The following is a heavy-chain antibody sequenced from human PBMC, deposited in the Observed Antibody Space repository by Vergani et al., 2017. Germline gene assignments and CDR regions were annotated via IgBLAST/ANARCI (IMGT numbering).Heavy chain of an antibody. Sequence: EVQLVESGGGLVQPGGSLRLSCAASGFTFSSYWMSWVRQAPGKGLEWVANIKQDGSEKYYVDSVKGRFTISRDNAKNSLYLQMNSLRAEDTAVYYCAKDYSSSSSPVAFDIWGQGTMVTVSS. CDR3: AKDYSSSSSPVAFDI. V-gene: IGHV3-7*03. CDR1: GFTFSSYW. D-gene: IGHD6-6*01. CDR2: IKQDGSEK. J-gene: IGHJ3*02.